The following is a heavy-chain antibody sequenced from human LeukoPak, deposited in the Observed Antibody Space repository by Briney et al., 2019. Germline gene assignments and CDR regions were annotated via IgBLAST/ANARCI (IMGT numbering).Heavy chain of an antibody. Sequence: SETLSLTCTISGGSISSYYWSWIRQPPGKGLEWIGYIYYSGSTNYNPSLKSRVTISVDTSKNQFSLKLSSVTAADTAVYYCARVGVGYSYPLDYWGQGTLVTVPS. J-gene: IGHJ4*02. V-gene: IGHV4-59*01. CDR3: ARVGVGYSYPLDY. D-gene: IGHD5-18*01. CDR2: IYYSGST. CDR1: GGSISSYY.